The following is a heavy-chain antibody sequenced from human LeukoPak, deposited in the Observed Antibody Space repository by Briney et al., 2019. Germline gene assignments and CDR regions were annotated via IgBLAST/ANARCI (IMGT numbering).Heavy chain of an antibody. J-gene: IGHJ3*02. Sequence: ASETLSLTCSVSGGSISSYNWFWLRQPPGKGLEWIGYIYYSGSTSFNPSLKSRVTISVDTSKNQLSLKLSSVTAADTAVYYCASHGIPDGYNLGEDAFDIWGQGTMVTVSS. CDR1: GGSISSYN. CDR3: ASHGIPDGYNLGEDAFDI. V-gene: IGHV4-59*12. D-gene: IGHD5-24*01. CDR2: IYYSGST.